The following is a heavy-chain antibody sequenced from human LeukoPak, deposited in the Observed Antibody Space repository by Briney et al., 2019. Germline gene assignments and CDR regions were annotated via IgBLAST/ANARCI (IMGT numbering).Heavy chain of an antibody. J-gene: IGHJ6*03. Sequence: GGSLRLSCAASGFTFSSYAMSWVRQAPGKGLEWVSVISGSGGSTYYADSVKGRFTISRDNSKNTLYLQMNSLKTEDTAVYYCTTDQGDSSGYYYLPPRYYYMDVWGKGTTVTVSS. CDR2: ISGSGGST. D-gene: IGHD3-22*01. V-gene: IGHV3-23*01. CDR1: GFTFSSYA. CDR3: TTDQGDSSGYYYLPPRYYYMDV.